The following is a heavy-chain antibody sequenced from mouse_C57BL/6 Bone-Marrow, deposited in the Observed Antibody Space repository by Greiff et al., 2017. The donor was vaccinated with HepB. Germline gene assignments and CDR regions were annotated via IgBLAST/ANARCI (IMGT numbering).Heavy chain of an antibody. D-gene: IGHD3-2*02. CDR3: ARDSSGPSWFAY. V-gene: IGHV1-80*01. CDR1: GYAFSSYW. CDR2: IYPGDGDT. Sequence: VQLQQSGAELVKPGASVKISCKASGYAFSSYWMNWVKQRPGKGLEWIGQIYPGDGDTNYNGKFKGKATLTADKSSSTAYMQLSSLTSEDSAVYFCARDSSGPSWFAYWGQVTLVTVSA. J-gene: IGHJ3*01.